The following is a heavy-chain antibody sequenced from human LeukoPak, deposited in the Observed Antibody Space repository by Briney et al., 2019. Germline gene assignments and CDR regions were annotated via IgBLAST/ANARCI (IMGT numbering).Heavy chain of an antibody. J-gene: IGHJ4*02. CDR1: GYTFTGYH. CDR2: INPNSGDT. CDR3: ARVSSGWHGFNY. V-gene: IGHV1-2*06. Sequence: ASVKVSCKASGYTFTGYHIHWVRQAPGQGLEWMGRINPNSGDTNYAQMFQGRVTMTRDTSIRTAYMELSRLRSDDTAVYYCARVSSGWHGFNYWGQGTLVTVSS. D-gene: IGHD6-19*01.